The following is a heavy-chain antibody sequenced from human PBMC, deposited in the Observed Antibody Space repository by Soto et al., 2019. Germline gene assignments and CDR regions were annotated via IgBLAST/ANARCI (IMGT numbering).Heavy chain of an antibody. CDR3: AHEPPETSFDY. J-gene: IGHJ4*02. CDR2: IYWDGDK. CDR1: GFSLSTRGGA. Sequence: ESGPTLVNPTQTLTLTCTFSGFSLSTRGGAVGWIRQPPGKALEWVALIYWDGDKRYSPSLESRLTITKDTSNNQVVLTMTNMDPVDTATYYCAHEPPETSFDYWGQGTRVTVSS. V-gene: IGHV2-5*02.